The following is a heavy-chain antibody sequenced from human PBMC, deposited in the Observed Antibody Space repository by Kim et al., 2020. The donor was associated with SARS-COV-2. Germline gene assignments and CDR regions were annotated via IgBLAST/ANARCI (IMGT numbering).Heavy chain of an antibody. Sequence: GGSLRLSCAASGFTFSSYAMSWVRQAPGKGLEWVSAISGSGGSTYYADSVKGRFTISRDNSKNTLYLQMNSLRAEDTAVYYCATSFPVGATINYYYYYGMDVWGQGTTVTVSS. CDR3: ATSFPVGATINYYYYYGMDV. J-gene: IGHJ6*02. V-gene: IGHV3-23*01. CDR2: ISGSGGST. CDR1: GFTFSSYA. D-gene: IGHD1-26*01.